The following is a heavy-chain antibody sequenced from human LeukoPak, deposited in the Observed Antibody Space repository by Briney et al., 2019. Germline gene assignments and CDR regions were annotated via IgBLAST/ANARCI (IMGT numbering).Heavy chain of an antibody. CDR1: GFTFSSYS. CDR3: ANAGFCSSTTCYNPFDH. V-gene: IGHV3-64*01. CDR2: ISSKGDNI. D-gene: IGHD2-2*02. Sequence: GGSLRLSCAGSGFTFSSYSIHWVRQAPGKGLEYVSTISSKGDNIFYAHSVKGRFTVSRDNSKNTVYLQMGSLGAEDTAVYYCANAGFCSSTTCYNPFDHWGQGTLVTVSS. J-gene: IGHJ4*02.